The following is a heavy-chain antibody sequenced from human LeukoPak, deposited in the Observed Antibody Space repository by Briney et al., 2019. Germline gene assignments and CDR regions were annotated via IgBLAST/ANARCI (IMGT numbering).Heavy chain of an antibody. V-gene: IGHV1-18*01. CDR1: GYTFTSYG. CDR2: ISAYNGNT. Sequence: ASVRVSCKASGYTFTSYGISWVRPAPGQGLEWMGWISAYNGNTNYAQKLQGRVTMTTDTSTSTAYMELRSLRSDDTAVYYCARDTRLRTSSRWFHLWGHGTRGSVSS. J-gene: IGHJ5*02. D-gene: IGHD2-2*01. CDR3: ARDTRLRTSSRWFHL.